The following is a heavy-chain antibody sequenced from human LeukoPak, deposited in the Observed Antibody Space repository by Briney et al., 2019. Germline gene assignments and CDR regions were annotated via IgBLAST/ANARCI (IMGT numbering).Heavy chain of an antibody. J-gene: IGHJ4*02. CDR3: ARDGRWINYYDGSSPV. Sequence: GGSLRLSCAASGFTFSSYEMNWVRQAPGKGLEWVSYISSSGSTIYYADSVKGRFTISRDNAKNLLYLQMNSLRVGDTAVYYCARDGRWINYYDGSSPVWGQGTQVTVSS. CDR1: GFTFSSYE. V-gene: IGHV3-48*03. D-gene: IGHD3-22*01. CDR2: ISSSGSTI.